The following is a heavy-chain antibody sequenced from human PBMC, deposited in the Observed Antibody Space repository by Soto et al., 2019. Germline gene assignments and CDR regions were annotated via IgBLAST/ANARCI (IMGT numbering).Heavy chain of an antibody. CDR2: INRSGST. V-gene: IGHV4-34*01. J-gene: IGHJ4*02. Sequence: PSETLSLTCAVYGGPFSGYYWSWIRQPPGNGLEWIGAINRSGSTKYNPSLQSRVTMSVDTSKNQLSLQLTTVTAADTAVYYCARVCRQCQGPAQTRFDFWGQGTLVTVSS. CDR1: GGPFSGYY. D-gene: IGHD6-19*01. CDR3: ARVCRQCQGPAQTRFDF.